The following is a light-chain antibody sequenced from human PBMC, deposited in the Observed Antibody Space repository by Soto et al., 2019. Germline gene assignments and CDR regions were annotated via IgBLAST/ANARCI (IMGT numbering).Light chain of an antibody. CDR3: CSYAGDYTWV. Sequence: QSVLTQPRSVSGSPGQSVTISCTGTNSNIGRYNYVSWYHHHPGKAPKLMIYDVSERPSGVPDRFSGSKSANTASLTISGLQPEDEADYYCCSYAGDYTWVFGGGTKLTVL. CDR2: DVS. V-gene: IGLV2-11*01. CDR1: NSNIGRYNY. J-gene: IGLJ3*02.